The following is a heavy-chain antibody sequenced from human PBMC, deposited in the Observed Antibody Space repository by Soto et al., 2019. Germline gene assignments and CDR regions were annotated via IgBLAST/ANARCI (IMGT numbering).Heavy chain of an antibody. CDR1: GGSFSGYY. D-gene: IGHD6-19*01. J-gene: IGHJ4*02. V-gene: IGHV4-34*01. Sequence: QVQLQQWGAGLLKPSETLSLTCAVYGGSFSGYYWSWIRQPPGKGLEWIGEINHSGSTNYNPSLKSRVTISVDTSKNQFSLKLSSVTAADTAVYYSAVEIAVAGSDYWGQGTLVTVSS. CDR3: AVEIAVAGSDY. CDR2: INHSGST.